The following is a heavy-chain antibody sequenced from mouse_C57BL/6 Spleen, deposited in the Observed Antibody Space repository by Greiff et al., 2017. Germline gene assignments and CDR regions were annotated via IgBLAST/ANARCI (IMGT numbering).Heavy chain of an antibody. D-gene: IGHD1-1*01. Sequence: QVQPQQSGAELVRPGTSVKMSCKASGYTFTNYWIGWAKQRPGHGLEWIGDIYPGGGYTNYNEKFKGKATLTAEKSSSTAYMQFSSLTSEDSAIYYCARATTVVDGWYFDVWGTGTTVTVSS. J-gene: IGHJ1*03. CDR1: GYTFTNYW. CDR2: IYPGGGYT. CDR3: ARATTVVDGWYFDV. V-gene: IGHV1-63*01.